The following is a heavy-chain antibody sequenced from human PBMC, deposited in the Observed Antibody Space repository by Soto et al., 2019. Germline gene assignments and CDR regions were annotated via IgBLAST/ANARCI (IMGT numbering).Heavy chain of an antibody. V-gene: IGHV4-31*03. CDR1: GGSISSGGYY. CDR2: IYYSGST. Sequence: KTSETLSLTCTVSGGSISSGGYYWSWIRQHPGKGLEWIGYIYYSGSTYYNPSLKSRVTISVDTSKNQFSLKLSSVTAADTAVYYCARGLITMSLFDYWGQGTLVTVSS. D-gene: IGHD3-10*02. CDR3: ARGLITMSLFDY. J-gene: IGHJ4*02.